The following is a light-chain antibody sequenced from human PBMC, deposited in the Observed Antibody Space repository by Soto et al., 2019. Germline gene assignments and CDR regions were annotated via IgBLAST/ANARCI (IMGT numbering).Light chain of an antibody. Sequence: QSALTQPPSASGSPGQSVTISCAGTSSDVGGYNYVSWYQQYPGKVPKLMIYEVSERPSGVPDGFSGSKSGNTAFLPVSGLQAEDEADYYCLSYADTAYVFGTGTKLTVL. CDR1: SSDVGGYNY. CDR2: EVS. J-gene: IGLJ1*01. V-gene: IGLV2-8*01. CDR3: LSYADTAYV.